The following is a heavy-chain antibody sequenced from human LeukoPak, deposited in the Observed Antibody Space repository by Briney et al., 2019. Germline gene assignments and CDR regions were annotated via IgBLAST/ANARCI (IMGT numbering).Heavy chain of an antibody. D-gene: IGHD6-19*01. V-gene: IGHV1-24*01. J-gene: IGHJ2*01. CDR1: GYTLTELS. CDR2: FDPEDGET. Sequence: ASVKVFCKVSGYTLTELSMHWVRQAPGKGLEWMGGFDPEDGETIYAQKFQGRVTMTEDTSTDTAYMELSSLRSEDTAVYYCAREHGGSGWFSGSTGPWYFDLWGRGTLVTVSS. CDR3: AREHGGSGWFSGSTGPWYFDL.